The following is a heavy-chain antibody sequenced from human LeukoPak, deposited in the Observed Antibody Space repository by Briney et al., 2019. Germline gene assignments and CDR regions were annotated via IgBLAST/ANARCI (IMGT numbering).Heavy chain of an antibody. CDR2: IGSSISTK. V-gene: IGHV3-48*01. CDR3: ARLHNNYGYHDFFDY. J-gene: IGHJ4*02. Sequence: GGSLRLSCAASGFTFSSYSMNWVRQAPGKGLEWVSYIGSSISTKYYTDSVKGRFTISRDNAKNSLYLQMNSLRAEDTAVYYCARLHNNYGYHDFFDYWGQGTLVTVSS. CDR1: GFTFSSYS. D-gene: IGHD5-18*01.